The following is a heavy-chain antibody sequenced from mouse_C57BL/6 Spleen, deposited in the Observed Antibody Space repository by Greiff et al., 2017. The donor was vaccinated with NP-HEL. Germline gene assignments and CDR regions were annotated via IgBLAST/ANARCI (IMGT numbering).Heavy chain of an antibody. CDR3: TRGDYYGSSYGWYFDV. CDR1: GYTFTDYE. CDR2: IDPETGGT. Sequence: VKLVESGAELVRPGASVTLSCKASGYTFTDYEMHWVKQTPVHGLEWIGAIDPETGGTAYNQKFKGKAILTADKSSSTAYMELRSLTSEDSAVYDCTRGDYYGSSYGWYFDVWGTGTTVTVSS. D-gene: IGHD1-1*01. J-gene: IGHJ1*03. V-gene: IGHV1-15*01.